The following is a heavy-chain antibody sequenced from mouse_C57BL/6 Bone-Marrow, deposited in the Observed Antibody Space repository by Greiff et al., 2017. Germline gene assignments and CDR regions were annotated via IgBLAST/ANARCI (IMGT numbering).Heavy chain of an antibody. CDR3: ARRDWDGDY. D-gene: IGHD4-1*01. CDR2: IDPSDSYT. CDR1: GYTFTSYW. J-gene: IGHJ2*01. Sequence: VQLQQPGAELVMPGASVKLSCKASGYTFTSYWMHWVKQRPGQGLEWIGEIDPSDSYTNYNQKFKGKSTLTVDKSSSTAYMQLSSLTSEDSAVYYCARRDWDGDYWVQGTTLTVSS. V-gene: IGHV1-69*01.